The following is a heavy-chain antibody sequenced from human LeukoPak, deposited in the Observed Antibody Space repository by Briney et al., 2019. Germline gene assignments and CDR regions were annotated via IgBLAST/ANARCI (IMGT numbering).Heavy chain of an antibody. CDR1: RGSISSSSYY. Sequence: SETLSLTCTVSRGSISSSSYYWGWIRQPPGKGLEWIGSIYYSGSTYYNPSLKSRVTISVDTSKNQFSLKLSSVTAADTAVYYCARDLGSRLRAFDIWGQGTMVTVSS. CDR2: IYYSGST. J-gene: IGHJ3*02. CDR3: ARDLGSRLRAFDI. D-gene: IGHD6-13*01. V-gene: IGHV4-39*07.